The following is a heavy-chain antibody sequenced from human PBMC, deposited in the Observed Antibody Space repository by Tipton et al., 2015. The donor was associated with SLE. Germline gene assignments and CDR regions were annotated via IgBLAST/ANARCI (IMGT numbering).Heavy chain of an antibody. D-gene: IGHD3-22*01. J-gene: IGHJ4*02. CDR2: ISGSGGST. CDR1: GFTFSSYA. CDR3: AKLWASSGYYYADY. V-gene: IGHV3-23*01. Sequence: GSLRLSCAASGFTFSSYAMHWVRQAPGKGLEWVSAISGSGGSTYYADSVKGRFTISRDNSKNTLYLQMNSLRAEDTAVYYCAKLWASSGYYYADYWGQGTLVTVSS.